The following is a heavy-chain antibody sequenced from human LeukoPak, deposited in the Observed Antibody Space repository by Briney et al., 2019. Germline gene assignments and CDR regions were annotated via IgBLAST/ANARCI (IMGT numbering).Heavy chain of an antibody. J-gene: IGHJ5*02. CDR2: IYTRGST. D-gene: IGHD3-10*01. CDR1: GGSISSYY. CDR3: AREGLNMVRGVIPKEAWGWFDP. V-gene: IGHV4-4*07. Sequence: SETLSLTCTVSGGSISSYYWSWIRQPAGKGLEWIGRIYTRGSTNYNPSLKSRVTISVDTFKNQFSLKLTSVTAADTAVYYCAREGLNMVRGVIPKEAWGWFDPWGQGTLVTVSS.